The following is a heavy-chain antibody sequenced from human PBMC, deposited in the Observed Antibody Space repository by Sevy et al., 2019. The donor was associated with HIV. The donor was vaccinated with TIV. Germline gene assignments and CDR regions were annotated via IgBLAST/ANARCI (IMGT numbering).Heavy chain of an antibody. D-gene: IGHD3-22*01. CDR1: GFTFSNYW. CDR3: ARPYRTDPFYYSGSSGYYYPTYFDY. Sequence: GGSLRLSCAASGFTFSNYWMSWVRQAPGKGLGWVANIRQDGSEKYFVDSVKGRFAISRDNAKNSLYLQMKSLRAEDTAVYYCARPYRTDPFYYSGSSGYYYPTYFDYWGQGTLVTVSS. J-gene: IGHJ4*02. CDR2: IRQDGSEK. V-gene: IGHV3-7*01.